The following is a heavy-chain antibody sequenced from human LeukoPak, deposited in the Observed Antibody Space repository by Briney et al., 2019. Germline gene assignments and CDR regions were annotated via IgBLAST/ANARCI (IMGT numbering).Heavy chain of an antibody. J-gene: IGHJ4*02. CDR1: GFTFSSYS. Sequence: GGSLRLSCAASGFTFSSYSMNWVRQAPGKGLEWVSYISSSSTIYYADSVKGRFTISRDNAKNSLYLQMNSLRAEDTAVYYCARGEYYYDSSGYSYYFDYWGQGTLVTVSS. CDR2: ISSSSTI. D-gene: IGHD3-22*01. V-gene: IGHV3-48*01. CDR3: ARGEYYYDSSGYSYYFDY.